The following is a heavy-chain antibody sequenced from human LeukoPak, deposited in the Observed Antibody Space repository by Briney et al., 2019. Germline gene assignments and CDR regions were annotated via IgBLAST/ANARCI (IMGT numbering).Heavy chain of an antibody. V-gene: IGHV3-23*01. J-gene: IGHJ4*02. CDR3: ATTGPYYYDSSGYYFEGYYFDY. Sequence: GGSLRLSCAASGFTFSSYGMHWVRQAPGKGLEWVSAISGSGGSTYYADSVKGRFTISRDNSKNTLYLQMNSLRAEDTAVYYCATTGPYYYDSSGYYFEGYYFDYWGQGTLVTVSS. D-gene: IGHD3-22*01. CDR1: GFTFSSYG. CDR2: ISGSGGST.